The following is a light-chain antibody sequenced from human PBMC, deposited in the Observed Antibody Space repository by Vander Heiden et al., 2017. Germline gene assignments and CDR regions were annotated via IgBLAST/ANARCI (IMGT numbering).Light chain of an antibody. CDR1: QSNGTH. J-gene: IGKJ1*01. CDR3: LQGYSAPPT. CDR2: AAS. Sequence: DMQMTQSPSSLSASVGDSITFTCRASQSNGTHLNWYQQKPGKAPKLLIYAASSLQSGLPDRFSGSGSGTDFTLTINSLQPEDFATYYCLQGYSAPPTFGQGTKVEMK. V-gene: IGKV1-39*01.